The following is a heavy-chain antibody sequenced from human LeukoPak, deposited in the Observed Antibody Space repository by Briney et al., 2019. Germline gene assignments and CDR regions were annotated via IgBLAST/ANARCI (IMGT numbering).Heavy chain of an antibody. Sequence: PGGSLILSCAASGFIVSSNYMSWVRQAPGKGLEWVSVIYSGGSTYYADSVKGRFTISRDNSKNTLYLQMNSLRAEDTAVYYCARHYGSSWNSWFDPWGQGTLVTVSS. D-gene: IGHD2-15*01. J-gene: IGHJ5*02. CDR2: IYSGGST. CDR1: GFIVSSNY. V-gene: IGHV3-53*01. CDR3: ARHYGSSWNSWFDP.